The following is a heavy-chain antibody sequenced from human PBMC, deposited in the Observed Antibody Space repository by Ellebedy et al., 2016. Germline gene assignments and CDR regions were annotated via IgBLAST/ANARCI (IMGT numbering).Heavy chain of an antibody. CDR1: GGSVSSDY. Sequence: SETLSLTCNISGGSVSSDYWNWIRRPPGKGLEWIGYVFHTGTTNYSPSLKSRVTMSVDTSKSQFSLGLTSVTAADTAVYYCAKWNGDWNAYDVWGQGKMVTVSS. CDR3: AKWNGDWNAYDV. J-gene: IGHJ3*01. D-gene: IGHD1-1*01. V-gene: IGHV4-59*02. CDR2: VFHTGTT.